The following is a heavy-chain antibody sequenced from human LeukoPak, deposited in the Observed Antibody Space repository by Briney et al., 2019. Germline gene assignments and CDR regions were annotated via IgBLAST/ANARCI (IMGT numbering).Heavy chain of an antibody. Sequence: SETLSLTCTVSGGSISSSGYYWGWIRQPPGKGLEWIVTISYSGSTYYNPSLKSRVTISLDASKNQFSLKLSSVTAADTALYYCARESDRYCSTTSCTNWYDPWGQGTLVTVSS. D-gene: IGHD2-2*01. CDR2: ISYSGST. J-gene: IGHJ5*02. V-gene: IGHV4-39*07. CDR1: GGSISSSGYY. CDR3: ARESDRYCSTTSCTNWYDP.